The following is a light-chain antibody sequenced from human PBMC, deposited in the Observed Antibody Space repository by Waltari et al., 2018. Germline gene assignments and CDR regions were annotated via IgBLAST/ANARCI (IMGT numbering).Light chain of an antibody. CDR2: GAS. V-gene: IGKV3-20*01. CDR3: QHYGRSLPLT. J-gene: IGKJ4*01. Sequence: EIVLTQSPGTMSLSPGERAPLSCRASQSVSSTYLAWYQQKPGQAPRPLIYGASNRATGIPDRFSGSGSGTDFTLTISRLEPEDFAVYYCQHYGRSLPLTFGGGTKVEI. CDR1: QSVSSTY.